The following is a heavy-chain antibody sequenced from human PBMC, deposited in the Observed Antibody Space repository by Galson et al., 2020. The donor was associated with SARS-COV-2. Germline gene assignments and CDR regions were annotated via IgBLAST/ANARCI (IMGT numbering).Heavy chain of an antibody. J-gene: IGHJ6*02. CDR3: SRHYRGYNYYYLGLDV. CDR1: GDSISNYY. V-gene: IGHV4-59*08. CDR2: FYNSGST. Sequence: ETSETLSLTCTVSGDSISNYYWSWIRQFPGKGLEWIGYFYNSGSTNYNPSLKSRVIISIDTSKNQFSLNLSSVTAADTAVYYCSRHYRGYNYYYLGLDVWGQGTTVAVSS. D-gene: IGHD5-18*01.